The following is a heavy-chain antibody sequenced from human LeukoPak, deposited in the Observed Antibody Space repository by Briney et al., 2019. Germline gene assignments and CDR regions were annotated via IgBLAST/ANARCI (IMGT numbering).Heavy chain of an antibody. CDR3: VIDSGYDNFDY. V-gene: IGHV4-34*01. J-gene: IGHJ4*02. D-gene: IGHD5-12*01. CDR2: INHSGST. Sequence: SETLSLTCAVYGGSFSGYYWSWIRQPPGKGLEWIGEINHSGSTNYNPSLKSRVTISVDTSKNQFSLKLSSVTAADTAVYYCVIDSGYDNFDYWGQGTLVTVSS. CDR1: GGSFSGYY.